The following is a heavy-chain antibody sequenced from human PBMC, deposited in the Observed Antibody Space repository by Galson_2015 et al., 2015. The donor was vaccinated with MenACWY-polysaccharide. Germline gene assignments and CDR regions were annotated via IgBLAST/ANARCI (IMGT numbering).Heavy chain of an antibody. CDR1: GYTFTSYA. CDR2: INTNTGNP. V-gene: IGHV7-4-1*02. CDR3: ARVPKDHYYGSSGYYYRHYNWFDP. J-gene: IGHJ5*02. Sequence: SVKVSCKASGYTFTSYAMNWVRQAPGQGLEWMGWINTNTGNPTYAQGFTGRFVFSLDTSVSTAYLQISSLKAEDTAVYYCARVPKDHYYGSSGYYYRHYNWFDPWGQGTLVTVSS. D-gene: IGHD3-22*01.